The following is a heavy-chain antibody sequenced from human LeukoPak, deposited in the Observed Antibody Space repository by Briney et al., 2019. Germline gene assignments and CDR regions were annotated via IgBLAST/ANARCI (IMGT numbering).Heavy chain of an antibody. J-gene: IGHJ4*02. CDR1: GFTFSSYE. Sequence: GGSLRLSCAASGFTFSSYEMNWVRQAPGKGLEWVSYISSSGSTIYYADSVKGRFTISRDNAKNSLYLQMNSLRAEETAVYYCARDEAPPDYYDSSGYYPFDYWGQGTLVTVSS. V-gene: IGHV3-48*03. D-gene: IGHD3-22*01. CDR2: ISSSGSTI. CDR3: ARDEAPPDYYDSSGYYPFDY.